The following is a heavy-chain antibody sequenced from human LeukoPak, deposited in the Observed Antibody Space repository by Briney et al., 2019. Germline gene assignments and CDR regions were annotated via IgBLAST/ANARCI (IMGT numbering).Heavy chain of an antibody. Sequence: GGSLRLSCAASGFTFSDYYMSWIRQAPGKGLEWVSYISSSSSHTNYADSVKGRFTISRDNAKNSLYLQMNSLRAEDTAVYYCARGGVVVPAAMPRYYGMDVWGKGTTVTVSS. CDR2: ISSSSSHT. CDR3: ARGGVVVPAAMPRYYGMDV. V-gene: IGHV3-11*06. CDR1: GFTFSDYY. J-gene: IGHJ6*04. D-gene: IGHD2-2*01.